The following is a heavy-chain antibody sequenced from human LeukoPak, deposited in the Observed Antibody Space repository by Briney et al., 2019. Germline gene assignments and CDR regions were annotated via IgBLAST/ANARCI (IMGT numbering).Heavy chain of an antibody. Sequence: PSETLSLTCTVSGGSVSSSFYYWGWLRQPPGKGLEWIGSMYFSGSTHYNPSLKSRVTISVYTSKNQFSLKLTSVTAADTAVYYCANAASYSVDYWGQGTLVTVSS. J-gene: IGHJ4*02. CDR2: MYFSGST. CDR3: ANAASYSVDY. CDR1: GGSVSSSFYY. V-gene: IGHV4-39*01. D-gene: IGHD1-26*01.